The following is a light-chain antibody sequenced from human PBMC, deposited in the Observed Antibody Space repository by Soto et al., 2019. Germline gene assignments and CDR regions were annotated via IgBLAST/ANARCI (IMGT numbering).Light chain of an antibody. CDR3: QQYNSYPAWT. Sequence: TLSPSDQSASLDPLGTITCRASQSISGWLAWYQQKPGKAPKLLIYEASSLESGVPSRFSGSGSGTEFTLTISSLQPDDFATYYCQQYNSYPAWTFGQGTKVDNK. V-gene: IGKV1-5*03. J-gene: IGKJ1*01. CDR1: QSISGW. CDR2: EAS.